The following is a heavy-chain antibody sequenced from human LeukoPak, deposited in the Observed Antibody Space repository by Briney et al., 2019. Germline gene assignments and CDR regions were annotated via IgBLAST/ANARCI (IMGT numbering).Heavy chain of an antibody. Sequence: SETLSLTCTISGGSVSSSSYYWGWIRQAPGKGLEWIGSISYSGTNYNNPSLKSRVSISIDTSKNQFSVKLTSVTAADTAMYYCASLGTLRSWGQGTLVTVSS. CDR3: ASLGTLRS. CDR2: ISYSGTN. V-gene: IGHV4-39*01. J-gene: IGHJ5*02. D-gene: IGHD7-27*01. CDR1: GGSVSSSSYY.